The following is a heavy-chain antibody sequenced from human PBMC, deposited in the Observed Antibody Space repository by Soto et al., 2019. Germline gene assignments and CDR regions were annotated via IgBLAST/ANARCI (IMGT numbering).Heavy chain of an antibody. J-gene: IGHJ3*02. CDR1: GYTFTSYY. Sequence: ASVKVSCKASGYTFTSYYMHWVRQAPGQGLEWMGIINPSGGSTSYAQKFQGRVTMTRDTSTSTVYMELSSLRSEDTAVYYCARFDGDIVVVPAAVHALDIWGQGTMVTVSS. D-gene: IGHD2-2*01. V-gene: IGHV1-46*01. CDR3: ARFDGDIVVVPAAVHALDI. CDR2: INPSGGST.